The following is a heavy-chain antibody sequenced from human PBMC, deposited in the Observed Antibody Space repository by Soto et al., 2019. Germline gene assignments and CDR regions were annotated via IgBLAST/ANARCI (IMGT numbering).Heavy chain of an antibody. D-gene: IGHD6-13*01. V-gene: IGHV3-64*02. Sequence: PGGSLRLSCAASGFTFSSHTMHWVRQAPGKGLEYVSTVSSNGGSTYYADSVRGRFTISRDNSKNTLYLQMGSLGAEDMAVYYCARGLGSSWYYAFDIWGQGTMVTVSS. CDR2: VSSNGGST. CDR3: ARGLGSSWYYAFDI. CDR1: GFTFSSHT. J-gene: IGHJ3*02.